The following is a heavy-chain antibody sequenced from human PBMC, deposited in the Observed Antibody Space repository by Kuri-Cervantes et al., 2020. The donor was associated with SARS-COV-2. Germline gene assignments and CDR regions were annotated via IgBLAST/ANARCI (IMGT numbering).Heavy chain of an antibody. CDR2: IYYSGNT. J-gene: IGHJ4*02. CDR1: GGSIRRSNW. D-gene: IGHD6-19*01. V-gene: IGHV4-39*01. CDR3: ARLGSSGWYSY. Sequence: ESLEILCAVFGGSIRRSNWWSGVRQPPGKGLEWIGSIYYSGNTYYHTFLKSRVTISVDRSKNQFSLELSSVTAADTAVYYCARLGSSGWYSYWGQGTLVTVSS.